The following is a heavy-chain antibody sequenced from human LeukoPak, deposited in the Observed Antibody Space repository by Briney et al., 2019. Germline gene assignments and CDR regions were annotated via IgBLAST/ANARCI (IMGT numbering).Heavy chain of an antibody. J-gene: IGHJ1*01. CDR1: GFTFSSFW. V-gene: IGHV3-74*01. CDR3: AKKVVVGATSPYSDFQD. CDR2: IKTDGSDT. D-gene: IGHD1-26*01. Sequence: GGSLRLSCAASGFTFSSFWMHWVRHAPGQGPVWVSGIKTDGSDTRYADSVKGRFTISRDNSKNTLYLQMNSLRAEDTALYYCAKKVVVGATSPYSDFQDWGQGTLVTVSS.